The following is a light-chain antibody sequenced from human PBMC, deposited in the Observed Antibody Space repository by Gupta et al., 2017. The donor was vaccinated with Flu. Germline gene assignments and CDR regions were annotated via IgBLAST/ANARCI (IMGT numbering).Light chain of an antibody. CDR2: AAS. J-gene: IGKJ4*01. CDR1: QDIENW. Sequence: DIQMTQSPSSVSASVGDRVTITCRASQDIENWLAWYQQKPGEAPKLLIYAASTLQGGDPSRFSGGGSGTDFTLTITSLQPEDFATYYCQQANSFLTFGGGTKVEI. V-gene: IGKV1-12*01. CDR3: QQANSFLT.